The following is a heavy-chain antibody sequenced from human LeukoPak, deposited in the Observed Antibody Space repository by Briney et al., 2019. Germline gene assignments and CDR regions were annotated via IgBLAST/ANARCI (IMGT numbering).Heavy chain of an antibody. CDR1: GGSISSGGYY. CDR3: ARGVDTAMGFDY. CDR2: IYYSGST. J-gene: IGHJ4*02. D-gene: IGHD5-18*01. Sequence: SQTLSLTCTVSGGSISSGGYYWSWIRQPPGKGLEWIGYIYYSGSTNYNPSLKSRVTISVDTSKNQFSLKLSSVTAADTAVYYCARGVDTAMGFDYWGQGTLVTVSS. V-gene: IGHV4-61*08.